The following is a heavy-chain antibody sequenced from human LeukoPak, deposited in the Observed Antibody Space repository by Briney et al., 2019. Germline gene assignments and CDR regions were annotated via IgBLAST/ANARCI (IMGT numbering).Heavy chain of an antibody. CDR1: GYTFTSYG. CDR3: ARMGWLRASTAGTEYFQH. V-gene: IGHV1-18*01. J-gene: IGHJ1*01. Sequence: ASVKVSCKASGYTFTSYGISWVRPAPGQGLEWMGWISAYNGNTKNAQKLQGRVTMTTDTSTSTAYMELRSLRSDDTAVYYCARMGWLRASTAGTEYFQHWGQGTLVTVSS. CDR2: ISAYNGNT. D-gene: IGHD5-12*01.